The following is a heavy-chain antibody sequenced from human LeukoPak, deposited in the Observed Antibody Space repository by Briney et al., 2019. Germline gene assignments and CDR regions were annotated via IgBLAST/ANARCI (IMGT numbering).Heavy chain of an antibody. CDR1: GGSCSGYY. CDR2: INHSGST. CDR3: ARASRVPAAIHFDY. V-gene: IGHV4-34*01. J-gene: IGHJ4*02. D-gene: IGHD2-2*02. Sequence: PSETLSLTCAVYGGSCSGYYWSWIRQPPGKGLEWMGEINHSGSTNYNPSLKSRVTISVDTSKTQLSLKLSSVSAAATAVYHSARASRVPAAIHFDYWGQGTLVTVSS.